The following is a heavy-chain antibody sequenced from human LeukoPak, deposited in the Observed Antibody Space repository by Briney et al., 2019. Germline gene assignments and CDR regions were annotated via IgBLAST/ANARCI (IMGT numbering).Heavy chain of an antibody. CDR2: IYYSGST. Sequence: PSETLSLTCTVSGGSISSYYWSWIRQPPGKGLEWIGYIYYSGSTNYNPSLKSRVTISVDTSKNQFSLKLSSVTAADTAVYYCARHEGGSSWSLDYWGQGTLVTVSS. D-gene: IGHD6-13*01. CDR3: ARHEGGSSWSLDY. J-gene: IGHJ4*02. CDR1: GGSISSYY. V-gene: IGHV4-59*08.